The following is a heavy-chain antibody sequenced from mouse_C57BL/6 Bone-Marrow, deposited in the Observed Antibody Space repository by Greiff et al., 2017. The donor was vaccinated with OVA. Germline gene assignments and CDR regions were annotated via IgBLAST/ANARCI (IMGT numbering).Heavy chain of an antibody. CDR2: IDPETGGT. Sequence: QVQLQQSGAELVRPGASVTLSCKASGYTFTDYEMHWVKQTPVHGLEWIGAIDPETGGTAYNQKFKGKAILTADTSSSTAYMELRSLTSEDSAVYYCTRGWLPLYAMDYWGQGTSVTVSS. J-gene: IGHJ4*01. D-gene: IGHD2-2*01. V-gene: IGHV1-15*01. CDR1: GYTFTDYE. CDR3: TRGWLPLYAMDY.